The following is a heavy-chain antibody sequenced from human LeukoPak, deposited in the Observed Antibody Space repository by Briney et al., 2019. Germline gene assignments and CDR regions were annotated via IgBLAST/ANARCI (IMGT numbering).Heavy chain of an antibody. CDR2: IYHSGST. CDR3: ARGLRDTMVRGVIAYYYYMDV. CDR1: GGSISSSNW. Sequence: SETLSLTCAVSGGSISSSNWWSWVRQPPGKGLEWIGEIYHSGSTNYNPSLKSRVTISVDKSKNQFSLKLSSVTAADTAVYYCARGLRDTMVRGVIAYYYYMDVWGKGTTVTISS. V-gene: IGHV4-4*02. D-gene: IGHD3-10*01. J-gene: IGHJ6*03.